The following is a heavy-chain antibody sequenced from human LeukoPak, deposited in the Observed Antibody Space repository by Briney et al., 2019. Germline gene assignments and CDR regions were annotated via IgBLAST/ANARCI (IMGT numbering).Heavy chain of an antibody. CDR3: ARLYYYDSSGYLRFDP. D-gene: IGHD3-22*01. V-gene: IGHV1-69*17. CDR2: IIPIFGIA. CDR1: GGTFSIYA. J-gene: IGHJ5*02. Sequence: EASVNVSCKASGGTFSIYAISWVRQAPGQGREGMGGIIPIFGIANYAQKFQGRVTITADKSTSTAYMELSSLRSEDTAVYYCARLYYYDSSGYLRFDPWGQGTLVTVSS.